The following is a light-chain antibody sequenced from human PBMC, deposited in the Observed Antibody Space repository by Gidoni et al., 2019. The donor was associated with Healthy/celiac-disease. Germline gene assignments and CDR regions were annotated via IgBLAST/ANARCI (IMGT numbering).Light chain of an antibody. J-gene: IGKJ4*01. CDR1: QSVSSY. Sequence: EIVLTQSPATLSLSPGERATLSCRASQSVSSYLAWYQQKPGQAPRLLIYDASNRATGIPARFSGSGPGTDFTLTISSLEPEDFAVYYCQQRSNWHPVTFGGXTKVEIK. CDR2: DAS. V-gene: IGKV3D-11*02. CDR3: QQRSNWHPVT.